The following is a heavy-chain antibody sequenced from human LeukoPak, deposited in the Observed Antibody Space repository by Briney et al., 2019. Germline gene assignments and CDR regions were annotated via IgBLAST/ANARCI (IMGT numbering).Heavy chain of an antibody. CDR1: GITFSSYA. J-gene: IGHJ4*02. V-gene: IGHV3-30-3*01. CDR2: ISYDGSNK. CDR3: ARGEIFGVVNSPGY. D-gene: IGHD3-3*01. Sequence: PGGSLRLSCAASGITFSSYAMHWVRQAPGKGLEWVAVISYDGSNKYYADSVKGRFTISRDNSKNTLYLQMNSLRAEDTAVYYCARGEIFGVVNSPGYWGQGTLVTVSS.